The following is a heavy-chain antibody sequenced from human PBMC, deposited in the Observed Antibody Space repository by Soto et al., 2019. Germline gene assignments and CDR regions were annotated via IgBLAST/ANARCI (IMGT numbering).Heavy chain of an antibody. CDR3: ARGPGGTGVLDP. Sequence: SETLSLTCAVYGGSFSGYYWSWIRQPLGKGLEWIGEINHSGSTNYNPSLKSRVTISVDTSKNQFSLKLSSVTAADTAVYYCARGPGGTGVLDPWGQGTLVTV. J-gene: IGHJ5*02. D-gene: IGHD1-26*01. CDR1: GGSFSGYY. V-gene: IGHV4-34*01. CDR2: INHSGST.